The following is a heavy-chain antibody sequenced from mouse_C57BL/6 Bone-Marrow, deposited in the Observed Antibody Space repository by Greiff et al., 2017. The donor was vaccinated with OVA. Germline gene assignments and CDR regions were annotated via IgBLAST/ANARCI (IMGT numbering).Heavy chain of an antibody. V-gene: IGHV1-81*01. CDR2: IYPRSGNT. Sequence: VKLMESGAELARPGASVKLSCKASGYTFTSYGISWVKQRTGQGLEWIGEIYPRSGNTYYNEKFKGKATLTADKSSSTAYMELRSLTSEDSAVYFCARELLRTYWGQGTLVTVSA. CDR1: GYTFTSYG. J-gene: IGHJ3*01. CDR3: ARELLRTY. D-gene: IGHD1-1*01.